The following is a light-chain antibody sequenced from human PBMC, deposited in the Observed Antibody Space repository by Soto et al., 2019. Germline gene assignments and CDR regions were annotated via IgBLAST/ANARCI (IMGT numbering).Light chain of an antibody. V-gene: IGKV3-20*01. Sequence: EIVLAQSPATLSVSPGERVTLSCRASQSVSSNLAWYQQKPGQAPRLLIYDASNRATGTPARFSGSGSGTDFTPTISRLEPEDFAVYYCQQYGSSPVTFGQGTKVDIK. CDR2: DAS. CDR1: QSVSSN. J-gene: IGKJ1*01. CDR3: QQYGSSPVT.